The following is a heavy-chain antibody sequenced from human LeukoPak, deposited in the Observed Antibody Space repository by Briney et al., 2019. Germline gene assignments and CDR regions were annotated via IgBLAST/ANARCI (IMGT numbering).Heavy chain of an antibody. V-gene: IGHV3-23*01. CDR1: GFIFITSG. CDR2: IGSSGAAT. D-gene: IGHD1-26*01. J-gene: IGHJ5*02. Sequence: PGGSLRLSCGASGFIFITSGMNWVRQAPGRGLGWVSGIGSSGAATYYANSVKGRFTVFRDNSKNTLYLQMNSLRAEDTAVYYCAKGFMGATPNWGFDPWGQGTLVTVSS. CDR3: AKGFMGATPNWGFDP.